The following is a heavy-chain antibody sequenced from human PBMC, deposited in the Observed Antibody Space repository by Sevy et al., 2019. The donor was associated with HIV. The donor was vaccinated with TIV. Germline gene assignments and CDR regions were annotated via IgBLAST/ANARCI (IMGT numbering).Heavy chain of an antibody. Sequence: GGSLRLSCAASGFPFSKYAMTWVRQAPGKGLEWVSIISGSDGTTYYADSVKGRFTISRDNSKDTLYLQMNSLRAEDTAICYCAKDGGRVGTTYYYYGMDVWGQGTTVTVSS. CDR1: GFPFSKYA. CDR3: AKDGGRVGTTYYYYGMDV. J-gene: IGHJ6*02. D-gene: IGHD1-26*01. V-gene: IGHV3-23*01. CDR2: ISGSDGTT.